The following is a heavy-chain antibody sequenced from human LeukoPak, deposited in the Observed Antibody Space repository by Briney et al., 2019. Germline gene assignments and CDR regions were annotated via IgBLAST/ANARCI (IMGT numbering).Heavy chain of an antibody. V-gene: IGHV1-18*01. CDR3: ATRPGGGSHAFDI. D-gene: IGHD2-15*01. CDR2: ISTYSGNT. J-gene: IGHJ3*02. Sequence: ASVKVSCKASGYTFTNYGFSWVRQAPGQGLEWMGRISTYSGNTNYAQKFQGRVTMTTDTSTSTAYMELRSLRSDDTAVYYCATRPGGGSHAFDIWGQGTMVTVSS. CDR1: GYTFTNYG.